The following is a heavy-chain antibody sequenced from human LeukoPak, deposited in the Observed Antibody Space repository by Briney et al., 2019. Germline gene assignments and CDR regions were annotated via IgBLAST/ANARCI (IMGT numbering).Heavy chain of an antibody. D-gene: IGHD6-13*01. V-gene: IGHV4-34*01. Sequence: PSETLSLTCAVYGGSFSGYYWSWIRQPPGEGLEWIGEINHSGSTNYNPSLKSRVTISVDTSKNQFSLKLSSVTAADTAVYYCARGRPGTGDYWGQGTLVTVSS. CDR2: INHSGST. J-gene: IGHJ4*02. CDR3: ARGRPGTGDY. CDR1: GGSFSGYY.